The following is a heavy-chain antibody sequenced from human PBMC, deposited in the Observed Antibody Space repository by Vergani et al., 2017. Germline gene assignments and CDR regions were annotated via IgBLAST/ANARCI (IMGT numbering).Heavy chain of an antibody. D-gene: IGHD3-16*01. J-gene: IGHJ4*02. V-gene: IGHV3-23*01. Sequence: EVQLLESGGGLVQPGGSLRLSCAASGFTFSSYALSWVRQAPGKGLEWVSAISGSGGSTYYADSVKGRLTISRDNSKSTLYLQMNSRRAEDTAVYYCAMGADYFDYWGQGTLVTVSS. CDR2: ISGSGGST. CDR1: GFTFSSYA. CDR3: AMGADYFDY.